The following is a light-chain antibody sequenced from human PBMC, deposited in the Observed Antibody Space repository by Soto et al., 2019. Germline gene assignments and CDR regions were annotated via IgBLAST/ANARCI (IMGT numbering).Light chain of an antibody. Sequence: QSVLTQPASVSGSPGQSITISCTGTSTDVGGYNYVSWYQQHPGKAPKLMIYEVSHRPSGVSNRFSGSKSGNTASLTISGLQAEDEADYYCSSYTSSSTIYVFGNGTKVTVL. J-gene: IGLJ1*01. V-gene: IGLV2-14*01. CDR2: EVS. CDR1: STDVGGYNY. CDR3: SSYTSSSTIYV.